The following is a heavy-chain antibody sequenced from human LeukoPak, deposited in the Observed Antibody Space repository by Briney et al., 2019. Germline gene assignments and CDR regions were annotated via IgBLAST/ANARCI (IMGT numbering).Heavy chain of an antibody. D-gene: IGHD2-21*02. CDR2: IIPMFGTA. V-gene: IGHV1-69*13. J-gene: IGHJ6*03. Sequence: GASVKVSCKASGYTFTSYGISWVRQAPGQGLEWMGGIIPMFGTANYGQKFQGRVTITADESTSTAYMELSSLRSEDTAVYYCAICSADCYGYYYYYYMDVWGKGTTVTISS. CDR3: AICSADCYGYYYYYYMDV. CDR1: GYTFTSYG.